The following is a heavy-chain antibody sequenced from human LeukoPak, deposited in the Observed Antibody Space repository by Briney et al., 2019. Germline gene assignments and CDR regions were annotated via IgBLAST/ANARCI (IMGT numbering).Heavy chain of an antibody. Sequence: PGTSLRLSCVASGFSFSIHGMHWVRQAPGKGLEWVSVVASDGGAKFYADSVKGRFTLSRDNSKNMFFLQMNFLTVEDTAIYYCAREATWGQWYFDHWGQGTPVTVSS. J-gene: IGHJ4*02. D-gene: IGHD6-19*01. CDR3: AREATWGQWYFDH. CDR2: VASDGGAK. V-gene: IGHV3-30*03. CDR1: GFSFSIHG.